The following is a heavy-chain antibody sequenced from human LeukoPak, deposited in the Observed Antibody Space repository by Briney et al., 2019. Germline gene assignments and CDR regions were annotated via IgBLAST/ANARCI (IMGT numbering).Heavy chain of an antibody. CDR1: GGSISSYY. Sequence: SETLSLTCTVFGGSISSYYWSWIRQPPGKGLEWIGYIYYSGSTNYNPSLKSRVTISVDTSKNQFSLKLSSVTAADTAVYSCARQYYDSSGYSPLDYWGQGTLVTVTS. CDR3: ARQYYDSSGYSPLDY. CDR2: IYYSGST. J-gene: IGHJ4*02. D-gene: IGHD3-22*01. V-gene: IGHV4-59*08.